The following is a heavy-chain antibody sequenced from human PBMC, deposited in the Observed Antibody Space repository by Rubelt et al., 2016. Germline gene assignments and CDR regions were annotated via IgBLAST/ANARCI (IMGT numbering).Heavy chain of an antibody. D-gene: IGHD1-20*01. Sequence: QVQLVQSGSELKKPGASVKVSCRAFGYTPGQGLEWMGWTSAYSGNTNYAQKFQGRVTMTTDTSTNTAYMELRSLRSDDTAMYYCARDRGITRSMDWFDPWGQGTLVTVSS. V-gene: IGHV1-18*01. J-gene: IGHJ5*02. CDR2: TSAYSGNT. CDR3: ARDRGITRSMDWFDP. CDR1: GYT.